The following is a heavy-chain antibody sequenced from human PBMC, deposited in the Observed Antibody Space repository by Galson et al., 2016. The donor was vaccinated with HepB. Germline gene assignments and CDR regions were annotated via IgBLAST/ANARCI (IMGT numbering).Heavy chain of an antibody. D-gene: IGHD3-3*01. CDR2: IHHSGST. V-gene: IGHV4-4*02. CDR3: ASLSKDYDFWSGYYTSSFDP. Sequence: SETLSLTCAVSGGSIRSNNWWSWVRQPPGKGLEWIGEIHHSGSTNYNPSLKTRITISVDKSKNQFSLKLSSVTAADTAMYYCASLSKDYDFWSGYYTSSFDPGGQGTLVTVSS. J-gene: IGHJ5*02. CDR1: GGSIRSNNW.